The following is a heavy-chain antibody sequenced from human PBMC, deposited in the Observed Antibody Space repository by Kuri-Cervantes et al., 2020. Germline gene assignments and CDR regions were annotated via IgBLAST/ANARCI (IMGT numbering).Heavy chain of an antibody. CDR1: GFTFSSYG. Sequence: GESLKISCAASGFTFSSYGMHWVRQAPGKGLEWVALIRYDGSNKYYADSVKGRFTISRDNSKNTLYLQMNSLRAEDTAVYYCAKDQPPFGELLPYFDYWGQGTLVTVSS. J-gene: IGHJ4*02. D-gene: IGHD3-10*01. CDR2: IRYDGSNK. V-gene: IGHV3-30*02. CDR3: AKDQPPFGELLPYFDY.